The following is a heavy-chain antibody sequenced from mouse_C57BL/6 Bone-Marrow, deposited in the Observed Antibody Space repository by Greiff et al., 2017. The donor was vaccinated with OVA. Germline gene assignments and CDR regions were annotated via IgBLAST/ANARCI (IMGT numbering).Heavy chain of an antibody. CDR3: AGTGYYGSCVYWYFYV. J-gene: IGHJ1*03. CDR1: GYTFTSYW. CDR2: IDPSDSAT. V-gene: IGHV1-52*01. D-gene: IGHD1-1*01. Sequence: QVQLQQPGAELVRPGSSVKLSCKASGYTFTSYWMHWVKQRPIQGLEWIGNIDPSDSATHYNQKFKDKGTLTVDKSSSTAFMPLSSLTSEDSAVYYCAGTGYYGSCVYWYFYVWGTGTTVTVSS.